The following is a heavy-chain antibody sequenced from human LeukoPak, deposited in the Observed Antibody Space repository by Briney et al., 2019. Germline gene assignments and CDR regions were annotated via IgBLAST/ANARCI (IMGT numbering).Heavy chain of an antibody. V-gene: IGHV1-69*04. D-gene: IGHD4-17*01. CDR1: GGTFSSYA. CDR3: ARDSVDYGVDY. Sequence: SVKVSCKASGGTFSSYAISWVRQAPGQGLEWMGRIIPNLGIANYAQKFQGRVTITADKSTSTAYMELSSLRSEDTAVYYCARDSVDYGVDYWGQGTLVTVSS. J-gene: IGHJ4*02. CDR2: IIPNLGIA.